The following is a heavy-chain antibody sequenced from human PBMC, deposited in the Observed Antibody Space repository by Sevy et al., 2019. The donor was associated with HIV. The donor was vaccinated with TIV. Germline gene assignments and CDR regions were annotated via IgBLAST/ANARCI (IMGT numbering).Heavy chain of an antibody. CDR2: IYYNGHI. D-gene: IGHD1-26*01. Sequence: SETLSLTCTVSGGSITSLYWNWIRQPPGKGLEWIANIYYNGHINYNPSLKSRVTLSLETSKNQVSLRRSSVTAADTAMYYCAGENAWGRGYSWGQGTLVTVSS. V-gene: IGHV4-59*08. J-gene: IGHJ4*02. CDR3: AGENAWGRGYS. CDR1: GGSITSLY.